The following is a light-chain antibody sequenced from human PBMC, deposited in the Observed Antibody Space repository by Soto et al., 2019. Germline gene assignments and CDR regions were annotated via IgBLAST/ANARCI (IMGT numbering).Light chain of an antibody. Sequence: QSVLTQPPSASEAPGQRVTISCSGSSSNIGTNYVCWYQHLPGTAPKLLIYKNNERPSGVPDRFSGSKSGTSASLAISGLRSEDEADYYCSAWDDSLSGVVFGGGTKL. V-gene: IGLV1-47*01. CDR2: KNN. J-gene: IGLJ2*01. CDR3: SAWDDSLSGVV. CDR1: SSNIGTNY.